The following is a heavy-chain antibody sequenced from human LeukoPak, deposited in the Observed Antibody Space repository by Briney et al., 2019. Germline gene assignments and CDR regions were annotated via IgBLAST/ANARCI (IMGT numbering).Heavy chain of an antibody. J-gene: IGHJ4*02. CDR1: GASLSSDY. CDR2: IYKSGTT. CDR3: ARTAHCSSTTCFHYFDY. V-gene: IGHV4-4*07. Sequence: SETLSLTCTVSGASLSSDYWSWIRQPAGRGLEWIGHIYKSGTTNHNPSLKSRVTMSVDTSKNQFSLNLNSVTAADTAVYYCARTAHCSSTTCFHYFDYWAREPWSPSP. D-gene: IGHD2-2*01.